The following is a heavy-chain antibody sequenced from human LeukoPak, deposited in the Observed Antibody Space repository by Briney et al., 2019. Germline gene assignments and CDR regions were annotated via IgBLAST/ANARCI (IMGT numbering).Heavy chain of an antibody. CDR2: IYYSGST. Sequence: GSLRLSCAASGFSFTTYWMSWIRQPPGKGLEWIGSIYYSGSTYYNPSLKSRVTISVDTSKNQFSLKLSSVTAADTAVYYCARESKLFFGETRWGQGTLVTVSS. CDR3: ARESKLFFGETR. CDR1: GFSFTTYW. V-gene: IGHV4-39*02. J-gene: IGHJ4*02. D-gene: IGHD3-10*01.